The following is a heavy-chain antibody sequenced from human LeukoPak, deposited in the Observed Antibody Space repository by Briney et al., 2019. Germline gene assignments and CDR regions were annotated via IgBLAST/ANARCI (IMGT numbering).Heavy chain of an antibody. CDR2: ISGYNGNT. Sequence: ASVKVSCKASGYTLTTYGVSWVRQAPGQGLEWMGWISGYNGNTNYAQKLQGRVTMTTDTSTSTAYMELRSLRSDDTAVYYCAREVATITVAAAGGIDYWGQGTLVTVSS. CDR3: AREVATITVAAAGGIDY. D-gene: IGHD5-12*01. CDR1: GYTLTTYG. V-gene: IGHV1-18*01. J-gene: IGHJ4*02.